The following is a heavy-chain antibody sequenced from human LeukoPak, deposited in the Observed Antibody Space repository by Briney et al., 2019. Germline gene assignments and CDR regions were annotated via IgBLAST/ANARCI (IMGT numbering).Heavy chain of an antibody. V-gene: IGHV4-4*07. CDR2: IYTSGST. Sequence: SETLSLTCTVSGGSISSYYWSWIRQPAGKGLEWIGRIYTSGSTNYNPSLKSRVTMSVDTSKNQFSLKLSSVTAADTAVYYCARGYVTFGVVYYYYGMDVWGQGTTVTVSS. J-gene: IGHJ6*02. CDR3: ARGYVTFGVVYYYYGMDV. D-gene: IGHD3-3*01. CDR1: GGSISSYY.